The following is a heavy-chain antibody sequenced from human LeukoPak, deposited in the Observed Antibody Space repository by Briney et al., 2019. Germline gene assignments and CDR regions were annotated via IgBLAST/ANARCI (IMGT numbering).Heavy chain of an antibody. D-gene: IGHD1-26*01. Sequence: GGSLRLSCAASGFTFSSYWMSWVRQAPGKGLEWVSYISSSGSTIYYADSVKGRFTISRDNAKNSLYLQMNSLRAEDTAVYYCARVGWVGASPDWGSAFDIWGQGTMVTVSS. CDR2: ISSSGSTI. CDR1: GFTFSSYW. V-gene: IGHV3-11*04. CDR3: ARVGWVGASPDWGSAFDI. J-gene: IGHJ3*02.